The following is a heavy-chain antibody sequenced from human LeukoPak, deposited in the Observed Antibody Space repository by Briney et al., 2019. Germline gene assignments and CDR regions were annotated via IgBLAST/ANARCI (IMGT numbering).Heavy chain of an antibody. V-gene: IGHV3-66*01. J-gene: IGHJ5*02. CDR3: ARDPPAVRTNTYA. CDR1: GFTVSNNY. Sequence: PGGCLRLSCAASGFTVSNNYMNWVRQAPGKGLEWVSLIYSGGDTHYADSVKGRFTISRDSSKNTLYLQMNSLRAEDTAVYYCARDPPAVRTNTYAWGQGTLVTVSS. CDR2: IYSGGDT. D-gene: IGHD4/OR15-4a*01.